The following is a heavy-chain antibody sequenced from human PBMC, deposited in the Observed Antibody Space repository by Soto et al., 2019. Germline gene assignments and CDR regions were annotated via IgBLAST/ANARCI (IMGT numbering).Heavy chain of an antibody. CDR1: GGSVSSGSYY. Sequence: PSETLSLTCTVSGGSVSSGSYYWSWIRQPPGKGLEWIGYIYYSGSTNYNPSLKSRVTISVDTSKNQFSLKLSSVTAAVTAVYYCARAGASGYYFFAFDIWGQGTMVTVSS. CDR3: ARAGASGYYFFAFDI. J-gene: IGHJ3*02. D-gene: IGHD3-22*01. V-gene: IGHV4-61*01. CDR2: IYYSGST.